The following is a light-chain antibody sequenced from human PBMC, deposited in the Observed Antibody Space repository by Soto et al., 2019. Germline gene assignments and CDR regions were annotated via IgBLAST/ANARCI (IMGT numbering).Light chain of an antibody. CDR2: GAS. CDR3: QQYGSSPRT. V-gene: IGKV3-20*01. CDR1: QSVSSSF. Sequence: IVLTQTPGPLSLSPGERATRSCRASQSVSSSFVAWYQQKAGQAPRLLIYGASRRATGIPDRFSGSGSGTDFTLTISRLEPEDFAVCYCQQYGSSPRTFGQGTKVDIK. J-gene: IGKJ1*01.